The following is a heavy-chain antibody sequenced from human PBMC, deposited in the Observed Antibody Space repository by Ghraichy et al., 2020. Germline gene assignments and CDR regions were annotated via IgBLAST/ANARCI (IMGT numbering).Heavy chain of an antibody. D-gene: IGHD4-17*01. CDR3: ARRPSMSPVTTKD. CDR1: GGSISSRNYY. J-gene: IGHJ4*02. CDR2: VYYSGST. V-gene: IGHV4-39*01. Sequence: SETLSPTCTVSGGSISSRNYYWGWIRQPPGKGLEWIGGVYYSGSTYYNPSLTSRVTMSVDTSKNQFSLNLISVTAADTAVYYCARRPSMSPVTTKDWGQGILVTVSS.